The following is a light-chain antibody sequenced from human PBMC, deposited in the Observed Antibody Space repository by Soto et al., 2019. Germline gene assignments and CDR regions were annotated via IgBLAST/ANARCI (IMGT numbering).Light chain of an antibody. J-gene: IGKJ1*01. CDR3: QQYGSSPRT. Sequence: DIQPTQSPSILSPSIGESVTITCRASQVISTSLAWYQVKPGKAPNLLIYGASSLQSGVPSRFSGSGSGTDFTLTINSLQAEDVATYYCQQYGSSPRTLGQGTKVDIK. CDR1: QVISTS. V-gene: IGKV1-9*01. CDR2: GAS.